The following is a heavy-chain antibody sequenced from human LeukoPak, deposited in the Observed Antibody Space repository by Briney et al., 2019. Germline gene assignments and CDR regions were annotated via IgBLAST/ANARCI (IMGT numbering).Heavy chain of an antibody. CDR2: VYPTDSTI. V-gene: IGHV5-51*01. CDR3: ARRRYFDTYLDP. J-gene: IGHJ5*02. CDR1: EYDFANYW. Sequence: GESLKISCKGPEYDFANYWIGWVRQVPGRGLEWIGIVYPTDSTIHYSPSFQGRVTISIDRSVSTAYLQWTNLKASDSAMYFCARRRYFDTYLDPWGQGTLVTVSS. D-gene: IGHD2/OR15-2a*01.